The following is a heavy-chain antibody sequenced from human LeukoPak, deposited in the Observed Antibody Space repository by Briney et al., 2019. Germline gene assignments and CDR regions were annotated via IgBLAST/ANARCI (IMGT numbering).Heavy chain of an antibody. V-gene: IGHV1-8*01. D-gene: IGHD6-13*01. CDR2: MNPNSGNT. CDR3: ARGLVEPQQLVWNAFDI. Sequence: ASVKVSCKASGYTFTSCDINWVRQATGQGLEWMGWMNPNSGNTGYPQKFQGRVTMTRNTSIRTAYMELSSLRSEDTAVYYCARGLVEPQQLVWNAFDIWGQGTMVTVSS. J-gene: IGHJ3*02. CDR1: GYTFTSCD.